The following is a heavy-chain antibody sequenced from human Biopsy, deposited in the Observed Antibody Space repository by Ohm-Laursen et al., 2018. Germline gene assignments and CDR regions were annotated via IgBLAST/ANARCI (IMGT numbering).Heavy chain of an antibody. J-gene: IGHJ6*02. CDR3: ARDVKRYCSGTSCYSGYFGMDV. D-gene: IGHD2-2*01. CDR2: VYYSGTT. Sequence: SETLSLTCSVSGVYISDYYWSWIRQPPGKGLEWIGDVYYSGTTNYNPSLKSRLTISVDTSKNQFSLNLNSVTAADTAVYFCARDVKRYCSGTSCYSGYFGMDVWGQGTTVTVS. V-gene: IGHV4-59*01. CDR1: GVYISDYY.